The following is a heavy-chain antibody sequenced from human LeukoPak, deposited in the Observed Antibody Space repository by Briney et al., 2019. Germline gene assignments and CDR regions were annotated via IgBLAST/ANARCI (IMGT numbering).Heavy chain of an antibody. J-gene: IGHJ4*02. D-gene: IGHD6-6*01. CDR3: ARSRGRSSSSFYYFDY. Sequence: GGSLRLSCTASGFTFGDYAMSWVRQAPGKGLEWISFIRSKTYGGTIEYAASVKGRFTISRDDSKSIAYLQMNSLKTEDTAVYYCARSRGRSSSSFYYFDYWGQGTLVTVSS. V-gene: IGHV3-49*04. CDR1: GFTFGDYA. CDR2: IRSKTYGGTI.